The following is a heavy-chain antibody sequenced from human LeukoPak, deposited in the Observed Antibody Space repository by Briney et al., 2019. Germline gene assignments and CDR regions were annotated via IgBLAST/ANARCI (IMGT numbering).Heavy chain of an antibody. D-gene: IGHD3-16*01. CDR2: ISGSGGST. CDR3: AKVYYDGSGSFDL. Sequence: GGSLRLSCAASGFTFSRDAMSWVRQAPGKGLEWVSTISGSGGSTYYADSVNGRFTISIDNPKNTLFLQMKSLRAEDTAVYYCAKVYYDGSGSFDLWARGTVVTVSS. V-gene: IGHV3-23*01. J-gene: IGHJ2*01. CDR1: GFTFSRDA.